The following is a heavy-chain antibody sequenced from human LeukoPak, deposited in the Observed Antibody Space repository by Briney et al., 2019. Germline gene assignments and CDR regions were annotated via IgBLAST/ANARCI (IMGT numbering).Heavy chain of an antibody. CDR1: GYTFTSYD. D-gene: IGHD2-2*02. CDR3: ARAGYCSSTSCYTFDV. CDR2: TNPNSRNT. J-gene: IGHJ6*04. V-gene: IGHV1-8*01. Sequence: ASVKVSCKASGYTFTSYDINWVRQATGQGLEWMGWTNPNSRNTGYAQKFQGRVAMTRNTSISTAYMELSSLRSEDTAVYYCARAGYCSSTSCYTFDVWGEGTTVTVSS.